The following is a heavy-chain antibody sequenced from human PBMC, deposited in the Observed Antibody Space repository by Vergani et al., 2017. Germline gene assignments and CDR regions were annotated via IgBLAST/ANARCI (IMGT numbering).Heavy chain of an antibody. CDR2: IIPIFGTA. J-gene: IGHJ6*02. CDR3: ASGGSGIYVGYYYYGMDV. D-gene: IGHD3-10*01. CDR1: GGTFSSYA. Sequence: QVQLVQSGAEVKKPGSSVKVSCKASGGTFSSYAISWVRQAPGQGLEWMGGIIPIFGTANYAQKFQGRVTITADESTSTAYMELSSLRSEDTAVYYCASGGSGIYVGYYYYGMDVWGQGTTVTVSS. V-gene: IGHV1-69*01.